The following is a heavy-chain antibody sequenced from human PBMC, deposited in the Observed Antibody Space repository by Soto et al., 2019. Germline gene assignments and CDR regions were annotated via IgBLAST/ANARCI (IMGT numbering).Heavy chain of an antibody. CDR2: IDPNDSYT. D-gene: IGHD3-9*01. CDR1: GYSFTNYW. CDR3: ARLHGYDILTALDHRGFDP. J-gene: IGHJ5*02. V-gene: IGHV5-10-1*01. Sequence: GESLKISCKGFGYSFTNYWISWVRQMPGKGLEWMGIIDPNDSYTNYSPSFQGRVTMSADKSISTAYLQWSSLKASDSAIYYCARLHGYDILTALDHRGFDPWGQGTLVTVSS.